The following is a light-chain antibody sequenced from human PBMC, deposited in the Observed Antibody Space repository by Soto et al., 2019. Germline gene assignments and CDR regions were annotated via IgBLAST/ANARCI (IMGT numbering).Light chain of an antibody. V-gene: IGKV3-11*01. J-gene: IGKJ5*01. CDR3: QQRSNWPSIT. CDR2: DAS. CDR1: QSVSSY. Sequence: EIVLTQAPATLSLSPRARPTLSCSASQSVSSYLAWYQQKPGQAPRLLIYDASNRATGIPARFSGSGSGTDFTLTISSLEPEDFAVYYCQQRSNWPSITFGQGTRLEIK.